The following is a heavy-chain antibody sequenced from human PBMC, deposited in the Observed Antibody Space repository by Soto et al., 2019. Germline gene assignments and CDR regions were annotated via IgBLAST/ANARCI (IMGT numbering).Heavy chain of an antibody. Sequence: EASVKVSCKASGYTFTSYDINWVRQATGQGLEWMGWMNPNSGNTGYVQKFQGRVTMTRNTSISTAYMELSSLRSEDTAVYYCARGHNPAYYDILTGYYKPPGDNWFDPWGQGTLVTVSS. J-gene: IGHJ5*02. D-gene: IGHD3-9*01. V-gene: IGHV1-8*01. CDR1: GYTFTSYD. CDR2: MNPNSGNT. CDR3: ARGHNPAYYDILTGYYKPPGDNWFDP.